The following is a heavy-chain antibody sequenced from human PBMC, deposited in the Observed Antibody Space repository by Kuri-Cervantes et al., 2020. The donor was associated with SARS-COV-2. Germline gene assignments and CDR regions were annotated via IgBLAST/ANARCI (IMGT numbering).Heavy chain of an antibody. J-gene: IGHJ3*02. CDR1: GYTFTSYG. Sequence: ASVKVSCKASGYTFTSYGISWVRQAPGQGLEWMGWISAYNGNTNYAQKLQDRVTMTTDTSTSTAYMELRSLRSDDTAVYYCARPRGIVVVPAAMGGAFDIWGQGTMVTVSS. CDR2: ISAYNGNT. CDR3: ARPRGIVVVPAAMGGAFDI. D-gene: IGHD2-2*01. V-gene: IGHV1-18*01.